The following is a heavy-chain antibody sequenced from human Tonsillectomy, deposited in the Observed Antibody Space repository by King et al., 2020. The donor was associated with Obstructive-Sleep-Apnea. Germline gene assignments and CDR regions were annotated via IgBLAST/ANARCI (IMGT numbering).Heavy chain of an antibody. Sequence: VQLVESGGGLVEPGGSLRLSCTASGLTFTSAWMSWVRQAPGKGPEWVGRIKSRYDGGTPDYAAFVKGRFTISRDDSKNTIDLQLSSLQGEDTAVYYCTTGDQRRDWGQGTLVTVS. CDR3: TTGDQRRD. V-gene: IGHV3-15*01. CDR2: IKSRYDGGTP. J-gene: IGHJ4*02. CDR1: GLTFTSAW.